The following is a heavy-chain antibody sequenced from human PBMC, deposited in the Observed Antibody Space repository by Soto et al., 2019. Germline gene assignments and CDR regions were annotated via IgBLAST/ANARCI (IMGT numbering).Heavy chain of an antibody. Sequence: QVQLVQSGAEVRKPGASVKVSCKASGYSFTDYFVHWVRQAPGQGPEWMGIINPDGGTTGYAQKFQCIVTLTSDASTHTLYMELRVLTSDDTAVYYCASLIGVDVLRDYWGQGTRVTVSS. CDR2: INPDGGTT. J-gene: IGHJ4*02. CDR3: ASLIGVDVLRDY. V-gene: IGHV1-46*01. CDR1: GYSFTDYF. D-gene: IGHD2-21*01.